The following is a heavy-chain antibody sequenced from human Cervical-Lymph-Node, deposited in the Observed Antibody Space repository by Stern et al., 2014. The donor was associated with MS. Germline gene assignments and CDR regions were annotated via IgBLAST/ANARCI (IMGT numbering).Heavy chain of an antibody. CDR3: ARDGRSSYGSGSYYSSGY. Sequence: QVQLVQSGAEVKKPGASVKVSCKASGYSFTGYFLHWVRQAPGQGLEWMGWINPNSGDTNYAQKFHGRFTMTRDSSSSTAYMELSSLRSDDTAVYYCARDGRSSYGSGSYYSSGYWGQGTLVTVSS. D-gene: IGHD3-10*01. J-gene: IGHJ4*02. V-gene: IGHV1-2*02. CDR2: INPNSGDT. CDR1: GYSFTGYF.